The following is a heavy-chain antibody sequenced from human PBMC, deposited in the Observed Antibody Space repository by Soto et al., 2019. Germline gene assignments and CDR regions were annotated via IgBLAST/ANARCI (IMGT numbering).Heavy chain of an antibody. CDR3: AHTFGSGWYQAYFDY. J-gene: IGHJ4*02. V-gene: IGHV5-51*01. CDR1: GYSFTSYW. Sequence: PGESLKISCKGSGYSFTSYWIGWVRQMPGKGLERMGIIYPGDSDTRYSPSFQGQVTISADKSITTTYLQWSSLKASDTATYYCAHTFGSGWYQAYFDYWGQGNLVTVSS. CDR2: IYPGDSDT. D-gene: IGHD6-19*01.